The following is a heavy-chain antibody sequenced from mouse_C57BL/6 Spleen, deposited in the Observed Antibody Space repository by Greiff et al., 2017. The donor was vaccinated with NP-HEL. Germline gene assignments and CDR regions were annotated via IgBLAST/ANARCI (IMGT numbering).Heavy chain of an antibody. J-gene: IGHJ3*01. Sequence: VKLMESGPGLVAPSQSLSITCTVSGFSLTSYGVDWVRQSPGKGLEWLGVIWGVGSTNYNSALKSRLSISKDNSKSQVFLKMNSLQTDDTAMYYCASGSSGYWFAYWGQGTLVTVSA. CDR3: ASGSSGYWFAY. D-gene: IGHD3-2*02. CDR2: IWGVGST. CDR1: GFSLTSYG. V-gene: IGHV2-6*01.